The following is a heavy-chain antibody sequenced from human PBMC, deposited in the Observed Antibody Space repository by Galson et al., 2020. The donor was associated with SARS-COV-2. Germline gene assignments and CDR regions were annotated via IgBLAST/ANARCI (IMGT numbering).Heavy chain of an antibody. CDR2: KNPRNGAT. Sequence: GESLKISCKASGYAFTSHHIHWVRQAPGQGLEWMGIKNPRNGATSYAQKFRARFTLTRDTSTSTVFMELSGLTSVDTAVYYCTREESTTGGFDSWGQGTLVTVSS. V-gene: IGHV1-46*03. D-gene: IGHD1-26*01. J-gene: IGHJ4*02. CDR1: GYAFTSHH. CDR3: TREESTTGGFDS.